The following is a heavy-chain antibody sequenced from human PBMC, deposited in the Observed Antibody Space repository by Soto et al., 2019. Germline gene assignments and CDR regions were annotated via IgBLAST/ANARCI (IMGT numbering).Heavy chain of an antibody. J-gene: IGHJ5*02. V-gene: IGHV3-74*01. CDR1: GFTFSNFW. CDR3: ASHGYGDYFWFDP. Sequence: LRLSCAASGFTFSNFWVHWVRQAPGKGLVWVSRASPDGSSTSYADSVKGRFTVSRDNAKNMLYMEMNSLRAEDTAVYYCASHGYGDYFWFDPWGQGTLVTVSS. D-gene: IGHD4-17*01. CDR2: ASPDGSST.